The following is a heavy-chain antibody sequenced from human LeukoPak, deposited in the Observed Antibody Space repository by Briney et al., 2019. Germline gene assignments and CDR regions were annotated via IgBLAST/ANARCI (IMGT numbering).Heavy chain of an antibody. D-gene: IGHD3-22*01. CDR3: ASSHYDSSGYLDY. CDR1: GFTFSDYY. Sequence: GGSLRLSCAASGFTFSDYYMSWIRQAPGKGLEWVSYISSSGSTIYYADSVKGRFTISRDNAKNSLYLQMNSLRAEDTAVYYCASSHYDSSGYLDYWGQGTLVTVSS. CDR2: ISSSGSTI. J-gene: IGHJ4*02. V-gene: IGHV3-11*01.